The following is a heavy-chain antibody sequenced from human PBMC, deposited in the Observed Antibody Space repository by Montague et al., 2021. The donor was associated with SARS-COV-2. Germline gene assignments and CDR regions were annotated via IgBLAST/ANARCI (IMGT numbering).Heavy chain of an antibody. V-gene: IGHV4-34*01. CDR3: AKEREVVRAARTLVAFDL. CDR1: GGSFSVYY. D-gene: IGHD2-2*01. Sequence: SETLSLTCAVYGGSFSVYYWSWLRQSPRSGPEWIAEINHSGTANXNPSLKSRVSISVDTSKNQFTLKLTSVAAADPAMYYCAKEREVVRAARTLVAFDLWGQGTMVTVSS. J-gene: IGHJ3*01. CDR2: INHSGTA.